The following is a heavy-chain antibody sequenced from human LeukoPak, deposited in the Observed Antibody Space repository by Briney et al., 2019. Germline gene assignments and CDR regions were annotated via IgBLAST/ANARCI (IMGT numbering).Heavy chain of an antibody. Sequence: GGSLRLSCAASGFTFDDYAMHWVRQAPGKGLEWVSGISWNSGSIGYADSVKGRFTISRDNAKNSLYLQMNSLRAEDTALYYCAKDVHIRPSGCFDYWGQGTLVTVSS. J-gene: IGHJ4*02. CDR3: AKDVHIRPSGCFDY. CDR1: GFTFDDYA. CDR2: ISWNSGSI. D-gene: IGHD1-26*01. V-gene: IGHV3-9*01.